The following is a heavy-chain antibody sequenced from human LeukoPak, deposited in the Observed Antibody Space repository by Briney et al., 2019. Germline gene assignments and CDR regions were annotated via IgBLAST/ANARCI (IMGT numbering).Heavy chain of an antibody. J-gene: IGHJ4*02. CDR3: AKADTSGWYQNY. CDR2: ISAYNGNT. D-gene: IGHD6-19*01. Sequence: ASVKVSCKASGYTFTSNGISWVRQAPGQGLEWMGWISAYNGNTNYEQKLQGRVTMTTDTSTSTAYMELRSLRAEDTAVYYCAKADTSGWYQNYWGQGTLVTVSS. V-gene: IGHV1-18*01. CDR1: GYTFTSNG.